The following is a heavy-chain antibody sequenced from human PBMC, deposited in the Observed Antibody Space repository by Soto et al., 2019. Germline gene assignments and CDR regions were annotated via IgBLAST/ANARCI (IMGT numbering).Heavy chain of an antibody. J-gene: IGHJ6*02. CDR2: ISAYNGNT. Sequence: ASVKVSCKASGYTFTSYGISWVRQVPGQGLEWMGWISAYNGNTNYAQKLQGRVTMTTDTSTSTAYMELRSLRSDDTAVYYCAREGVSSSPPYYYGMDVWGQGTTVTVSS. D-gene: IGHD6-13*01. CDR1: GYTFTSYG. V-gene: IGHV1-18*01. CDR3: AREGVSSSPPYYYGMDV.